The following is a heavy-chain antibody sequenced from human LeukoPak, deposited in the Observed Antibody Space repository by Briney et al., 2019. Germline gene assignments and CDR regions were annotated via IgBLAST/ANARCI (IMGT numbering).Heavy chain of an antibody. D-gene: IGHD6-13*01. V-gene: IGHV3-20*04. CDR3: ARVAAAVFDFDY. Sequence: GGSLRLXCAASGFTFDDYGMSWVRQAPGEGLEWVSGINWIGGSTGYADSVKGRFTISRDNAKNSLYLQMNSLRAEDTALYYCARVAAAVFDFDYWGQGTLVTVSS. CDR2: INWIGGST. J-gene: IGHJ4*02. CDR1: GFTFDDYG.